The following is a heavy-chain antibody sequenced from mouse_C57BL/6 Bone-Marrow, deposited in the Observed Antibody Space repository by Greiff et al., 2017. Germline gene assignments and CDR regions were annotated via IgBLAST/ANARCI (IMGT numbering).Heavy chain of an antibody. V-gene: IGHV5-9*01. CDR1: GFTFSSYT. CDR2: ISGGGGNT. J-gene: IGHJ3*01. D-gene: IGHD4-1*01. CDR3: APLLTGAFAY. Sequence: EVNVVESGGGLVKPGGSLKLSCAASGFTFSSYTMSWVRQTPEKRLEWVATISGGGGNTYYPASVKGRFTISRDNAKNTLYLQMSSLRSEDTALYYCAPLLTGAFAYWGQGTLVTVSA.